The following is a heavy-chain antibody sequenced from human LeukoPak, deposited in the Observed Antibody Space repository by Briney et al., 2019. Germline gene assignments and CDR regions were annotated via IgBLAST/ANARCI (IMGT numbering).Heavy chain of an antibody. CDR2: IGTAGDT. CDR3: ARTTGADAFDI. Sequence: GSLRLSCAASGFTFSSYDMHWVRQATGKGLEWVSAIGTAGDTYYPGSVKGRFTISRENAKNSLYLQMNSLRAGDTAVYYCARTTGADAFDIWGQGTMVTVSS. J-gene: IGHJ3*02. CDR1: GFTFSSYD. D-gene: IGHD1-1*01. V-gene: IGHV3-13*01.